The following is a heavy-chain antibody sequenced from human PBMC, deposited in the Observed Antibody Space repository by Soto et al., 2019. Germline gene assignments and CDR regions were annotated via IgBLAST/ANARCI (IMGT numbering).Heavy chain of an antibody. V-gene: IGHV3-48*02. J-gene: IGHJ4*02. CDR1: GFSFSTYN. CDR2: ISSSSRTI. CDR3: ARSPITTIVAALSDY. Sequence: GGSLRLSCAASGFSFSTYNMNWVRQAPGKGLEWVSYISSSSRTIYYADSVKGRFTISRDNAKNSLYLQMNSLRDEDTAVYFCARSPITTIVAALSDYWGQGTLVTVSS. D-gene: IGHD3-22*01.